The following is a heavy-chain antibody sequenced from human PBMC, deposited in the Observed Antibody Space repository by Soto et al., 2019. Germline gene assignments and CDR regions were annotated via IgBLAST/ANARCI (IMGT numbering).Heavy chain of an antibody. V-gene: IGHV4-59*01. J-gene: IGHJ6*03. CDR3: ARRAGVSDYYYYYMDV. Sequence: LSLTCTVSGASLKNYYWSWNRQAPGKGLEWIGHIHYSGYIAYNPSLKSRVSMSLDMSRKQFSLNLTSVTAADTAVYFCARRAGVSDYYYYYMDVWGKGTTVTVSS. CDR1: GASLKNYY. D-gene: IGHD2-8*01. CDR2: IHYSGYI.